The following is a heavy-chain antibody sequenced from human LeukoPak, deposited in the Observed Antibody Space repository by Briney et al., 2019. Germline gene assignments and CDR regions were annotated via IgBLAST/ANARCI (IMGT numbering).Heavy chain of an antibody. CDR2: IYSGGST. V-gene: IGHV3-53*04. CDR3: ARDSRNCGGDCFSDS. J-gene: IGHJ4*02. D-gene: IGHD2-21*02. CDR1: GISVSSNY. Sequence: GGSLRLSCAASGISVSSNYMSWVRQAPGKGLEWVSVIYSGGSTYYADSVKGRFTISRHDSRNTQYLQMNSLGPEDTAVYYCARDSRNCGGDCFSDSWGQGTLVTVSS.